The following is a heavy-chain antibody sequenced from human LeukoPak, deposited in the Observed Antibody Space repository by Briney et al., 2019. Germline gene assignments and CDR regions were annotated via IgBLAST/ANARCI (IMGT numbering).Heavy chain of an antibody. Sequence: GGSLRLSCAASGIDFRASGMHWVRQAPGMGLEWVTFIQTDGSDKYYAASVAGRFTTSRDNSKNTVYLHMNSLRPDDTALYYCAREGGTVVVGRFDYWGQGTLVTVSS. CDR1: GIDFRASG. CDR3: AREGGTVVVGRFDY. J-gene: IGHJ4*02. D-gene: IGHD2-2*01. CDR2: IQTDGSDK. V-gene: IGHV3-30*02.